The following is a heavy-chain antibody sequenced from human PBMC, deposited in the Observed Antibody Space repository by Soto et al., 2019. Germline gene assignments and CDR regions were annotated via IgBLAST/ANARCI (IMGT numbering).Heavy chain of an antibody. D-gene: IGHD2-8*01. V-gene: IGHV4-30-4*01. J-gene: IGHJ4*02. CDR3: AGQRLGYCTNGVCYSADY. CDR1: GGSISSGDYY. Sequence: SETLSLTCAVSGGSISSGDYYWSWIRQPPGKGLEWIGYIYYSGSTYYDPSLKSRVTISVDTSKNQFSLKLSSVTAADTAVYYCAGQRLGYCTNGVCYSADYWGQGTLVTVSS. CDR2: IYYSGST.